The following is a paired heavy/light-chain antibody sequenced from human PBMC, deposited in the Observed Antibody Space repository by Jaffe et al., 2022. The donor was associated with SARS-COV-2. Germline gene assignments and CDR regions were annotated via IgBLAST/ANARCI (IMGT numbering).Heavy chain of an antibody. CDR2: TNHGGST. J-gene: IGHJ4*02. V-gene: IGHV4-34*01. Sequence: VQLQQWGEGLLKPSETLSLTCAVSGGSFTGYYWSWIRQAPGKGLEWIGETNHGGSTNYNPSLKSRVAISVDTSKKQFSLKLSSVTAADTAVYYCARVYSSSSLHYWGQGTQVTVSS. CDR3: ARVYSSSSLHY. CDR1: GGSFTGYY. D-gene: IGHD6-19*01.
Light chain of an antibody. J-gene: IGKJ2*01. CDR3: HQSFKIPST. CDR2: AAS. Sequence: DIQMTQSPSSLSASVGDRVTITCRASQNIDNWLNWYQQKPGKAPILLIYAASILETGVPSRFVGGGSGTDFTLTISSLEREDFATYFCHQSFKIPSTFGQGTKLEI. CDR1: QNIDNW. V-gene: IGKV1-39*01.